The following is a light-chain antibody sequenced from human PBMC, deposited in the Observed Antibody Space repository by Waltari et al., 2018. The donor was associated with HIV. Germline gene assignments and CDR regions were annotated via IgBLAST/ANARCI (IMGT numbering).Light chain of an antibody. J-gene: IGLJ1*01. CDR2: KDI. Sequence: SYELTQPPSVSVSPGQTARITCSGDALPKQYAYWYQQKPGQAPILVIYKDIEWHSGIPERFSGSSSGTTVTLTISGVQAEDEADYYCQSADSSDTFVFGSGTKVTVL. CDR1: ALPKQY. V-gene: IGLV3-25*03. CDR3: QSADSSDTFV.